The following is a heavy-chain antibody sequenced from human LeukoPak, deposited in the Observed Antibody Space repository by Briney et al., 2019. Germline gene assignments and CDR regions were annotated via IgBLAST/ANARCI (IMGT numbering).Heavy chain of an antibody. CDR2: ISRSSSYT. D-gene: IGHD6-13*01. Sequence: GGSLRLSCAASGFTFSDYYMSWIRQAPGKGLEWVSYISRSSSYTNYADSVKGRFTISRDNAKNSLYLQMNSLRAEDTAVYYCARAIAAAGPFDYWGQGTLVTVSS. V-gene: IGHV3-11*06. CDR1: GFTFSDYY. J-gene: IGHJ4*02. CDR3: ARAIAAAGPFDY.